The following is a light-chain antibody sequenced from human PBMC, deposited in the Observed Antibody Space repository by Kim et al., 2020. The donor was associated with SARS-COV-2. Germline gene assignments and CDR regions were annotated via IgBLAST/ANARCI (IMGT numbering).Light chain of an antibody. V-gene: IGKV2-30*02. CDR3: MQGTHWPLT. CDR2: KVS. Sequence: PASISCRSSQSLVHSEGNTYLNWCQQRPGQSPRRLIYKVSNRDSGVPDRFSGSGSGTDFTLKISRVEAEDVGVYYCMQGTHWPLTFGGGTKVDIK. CDR1: QSLVHSEGNTY. J-gene: IGKJ4*01.